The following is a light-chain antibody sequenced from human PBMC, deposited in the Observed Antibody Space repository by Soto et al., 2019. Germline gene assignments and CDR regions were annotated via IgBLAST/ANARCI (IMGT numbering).Light chain of an antibody. J-gene: IGKJ3*01. CDR3: QQYGSSVFS. V-gene: IGKV3-20*01. CDR1: QSVSSSF. CDR2: AAS. Sequence: IVLTQSPDARSLSPVARATLSFRSSQSVSSSFLAWYQQKPGQAPRLLIYAASRRATGIPDRFSGSGSGTDFTLTISRLEPEDFAVYYCQQYGSSVFSFGPGTKVDIK.